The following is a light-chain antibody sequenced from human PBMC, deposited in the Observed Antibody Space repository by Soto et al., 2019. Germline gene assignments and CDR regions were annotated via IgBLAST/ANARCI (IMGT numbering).Light chain of an antibody. Sequence: QSALTQPASVSGSPGQSITISCTGTSSDVGGYNYVSWYQQHQGKAPKLMIYEVSNRPSGVSNRFSGSKSGNTASLTISGLQAEYDADYYCSSYTSSSWVFGGGTKLTVL. CDR2: EVS. CDR3: SSYTSSSWV. V-gene: IGLV2-14*01. CDR1: SSDVGGYNY. J-gene: IGLJ3*02.